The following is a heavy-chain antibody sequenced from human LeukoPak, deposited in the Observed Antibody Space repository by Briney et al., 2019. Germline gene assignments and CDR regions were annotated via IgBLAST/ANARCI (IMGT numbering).Heavy chain of an antibody. J-gene: IGHJ5*02. V-gene: IGHV3-30*18. CDR3: AKRYGSGGYYSDRFDP. D-gene: IGHD3-10*01. CDR2: ISYDGSNK. CDR1: GFTFSSYG. Sequence: GGSLRLSCAASGFTFSSYGMHWVRQAPGKGLEWVAVISYDGSNKYYADSVKGRFTISRDNSKNTLYLQMNSLRAEDTAVYYCAKRYGSGGYYSDRFDPWGQGTLVTVSS.